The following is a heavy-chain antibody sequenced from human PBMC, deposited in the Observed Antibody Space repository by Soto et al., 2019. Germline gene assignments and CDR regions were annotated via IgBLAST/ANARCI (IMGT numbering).Heavy chain of an antibody. CDR1: GGSIRSGDYY. D-gene: IGHD2-2*01. CDR3: ARDRGRGYCSSTSCYSNWFDP. V-gene: IGHV4-30-4*01. CDR2: IYYSGST. J-gene: IGHJ5*02. Sequence: LCGGSIRSGDYYWSWIRQPPGKGLEWIGYIYYSGSTYYNPSLKSRVTISVDTSKNQFSLKLSSVTAADTAVYYCARDRGRGYCSSTSCYSNWFDPWGQGTLVTVSS.